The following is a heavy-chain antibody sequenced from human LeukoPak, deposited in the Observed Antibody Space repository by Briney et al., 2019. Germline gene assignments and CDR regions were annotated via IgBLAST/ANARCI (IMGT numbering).Heavy chain of an antibody. D-gene: IGHD3-22*01. J-gene: IGHJ4*02. Sequence: GGSLRLSCEASGFTFSNYAMSWVRQAPGKGLEWVSGICGHGISIYYADSVKGRFTISRDNSKNTLYLQMNSLRAEDTALYYCAKDIAYDSSGYYQYFDYWGQGTLVTVSS. CDR1: GFTFSNYA. V-gene: IGHV3-23*01. CDR3: AKDIAYDSSGYYQYFDY. CDR2: ICGHGISI.